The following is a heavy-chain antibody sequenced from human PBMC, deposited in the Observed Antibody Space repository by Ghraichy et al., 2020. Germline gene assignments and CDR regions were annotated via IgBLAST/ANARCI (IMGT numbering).Heavy chain of an antibody. V-gene: IGHV4-61*08. Sequence: SETLSLTCSVSGASVSSGAYHWTWIRQAPGKGLEWIGQRQSGGSTGYNPSLKNRVTILPDTSKNQFSLELTSVTAADTAVYFCGTYLAGAAGRGSWGQGILVTVSS. CDR2: RQSGGST. CDR3: GTYLAGAAGRGS. J-gene: IGHJ5*02. CDR1: GASVSSGAYH. D-gene: IGHD6-13*01.